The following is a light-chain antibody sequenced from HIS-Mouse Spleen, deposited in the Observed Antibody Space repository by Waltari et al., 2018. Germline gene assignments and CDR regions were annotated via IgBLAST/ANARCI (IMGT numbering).Light chain of an antibody. Sequence: QSALTQPPSASGSPGQSVTISCTGTSSDVGGYNYVSWYQQHPGKAPKLMIYEVSKRPSGVPDRFSGSKSGNTASLTVSGLQAEDEADYYCSSYAGSNIVVFGGGTK. CDR1: SSDVGGYNY. V-gene: IGLV2-8*01. J-gene: IGLJ2*01. CDR2: EVS. CDR3: SSYAGSNIVV.